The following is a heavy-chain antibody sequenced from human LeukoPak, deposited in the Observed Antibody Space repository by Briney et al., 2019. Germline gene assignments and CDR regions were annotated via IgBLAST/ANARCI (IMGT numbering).Heavy chain of an antibody. D-gene: IGHD1-26*01. CDR1: NGAVKNYY. CDR2: FLYSGTT. J-gene: IGHJ4*02. V-gene: IGHV4-59*02. Sequence: PSETLSLTCSVSNGAVKNYYWTWIRQPPGQGLEWIGNFLYSGTTTYRASLDSRLIISVDNSKNTVSLRLFSVTAADTAVYYCATLVYSGSRYHFDTWGQGTLVTVYS. CDR3: ATLVYSGSRYHFDT.